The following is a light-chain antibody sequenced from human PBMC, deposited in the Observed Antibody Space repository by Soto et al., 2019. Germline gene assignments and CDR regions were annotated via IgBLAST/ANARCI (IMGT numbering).Light chain of an antibody. CDR2: DAS. CDR3: QQYNYLPQRLT. J-gene: IGKJ4*01. CDR1: PDISNY. V-gene: IGKV1-33*01. Sequence: DIQMTQSPSSLSASVGDRVTITCQASPDISNYLNWYQQQPGKAPKLLIYDASNLETGVPSRFSGSGSGTDFSFTISSLQPEDIATYYCQQYNYLPQRLTIGGGTKVEIK.